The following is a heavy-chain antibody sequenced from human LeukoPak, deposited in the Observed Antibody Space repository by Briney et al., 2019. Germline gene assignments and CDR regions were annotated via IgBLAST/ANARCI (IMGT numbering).Heavy chain of an antibody. CDR1: GGSFSGYY. J-gene: IGHJ4*02. CDR2: INHSGST. V-gene: IGHV4-34*01. Sequence: SETLSLTCAVYGGSFSGYYWSWIRQPPGKGLEWIGEINHSGSTNYNPSLKSRVTISVDTSKNQFSLKLSSVTAADTAVYYCARGTNPVSRRLPRLGYFDYWGQGTLVTVSS. D-gene: IGHD2-8*01. CDR3: ARGTNPVSRRLPRLGYFDY.